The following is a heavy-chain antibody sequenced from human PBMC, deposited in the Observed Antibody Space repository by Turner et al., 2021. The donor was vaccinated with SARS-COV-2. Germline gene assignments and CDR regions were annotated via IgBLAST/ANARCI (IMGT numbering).Heavy chain of an antibody. CDR1: GGPISSSNYY. Sequence: QPQLPESGPGLVKASEAPALTCTVAGGPISSSNYYWGWIRQPPGKGLEGIGSIYYSGSTYYNPSLKSRVTISVDTSKTQFSLKLSSVTATDTAVYYCARLLNPGSYYYYYYGMDVWGQGTTVTVSS. D-gene: IGHD3-10*01. J-gene: IGHJ6*02. CDR2: IYYSGST. V-gene: IGHV4-39*01. CDR3: ARLLNPGSYYYYYYGMDV.